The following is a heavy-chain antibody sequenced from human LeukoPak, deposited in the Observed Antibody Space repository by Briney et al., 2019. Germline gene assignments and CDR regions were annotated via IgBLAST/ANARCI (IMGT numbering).Heavy chain of an antibody. CDR3: ARERYSGYDSWFR. V-gene: IGHV1-69*13. Sequence: GASVKVPCKASGGTFSSYAISWVRQAPGQGLEWMGGIIPIFGTANYAQKFQGRVTITADESTSTAYMELSSLRSEDTAVYYCARERYSGYDSWFRWGQGTLVTVSS. CDR2: IIPIFGTA. D-gene: IGHD5-12*01. CDR1: GGTFSSYA. J-gene: IGHJ4*02.